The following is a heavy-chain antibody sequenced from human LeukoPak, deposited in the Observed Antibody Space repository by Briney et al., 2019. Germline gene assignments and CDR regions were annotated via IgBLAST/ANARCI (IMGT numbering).Heavy chain of an antibody. J-gene: IGHJ4*02. D-gene: IGHD6-19*01. CDR1: GGSFSGYY. CDR3: ARALSKYSSGWYSSRGGLDY. CDR2: INHSGST. V-gene: IGHV4-34*01. Sequence: TSETLSLTCAVYGGSFSGYYWSWIRQPPGKGLEWIGEINHSGSTNYSPSLKSRVTISVDTSKNQFSLKLSSVTAADTAVYYCARALSKYSSGWYSSRGGLDYWGQGTLVTVSS.